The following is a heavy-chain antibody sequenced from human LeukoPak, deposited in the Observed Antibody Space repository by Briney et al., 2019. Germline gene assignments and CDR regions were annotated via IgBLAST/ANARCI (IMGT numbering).Heavy chain of an antibody. Sequence: PGGSLRLSCAASGFTFSSYGMHWVRQAPGKGLEWVAVIWYDGSNKYYADSVKGRFTISRDNSKNTLYLQMNSLRAEDTAVYYCARDPHYSSGWYYWGQGTLVTVSS. D-gene: IGHD6-19*01. V-gene: IGHV3-33*01. CDR2: IWYDGSNK. CDR1: GFTFSSYG. J-gene: IGHJ4*02. CDR3: ARDPHYSSGWYY.